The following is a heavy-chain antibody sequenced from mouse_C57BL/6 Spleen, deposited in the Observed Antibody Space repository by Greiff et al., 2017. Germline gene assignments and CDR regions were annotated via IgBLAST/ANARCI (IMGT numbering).Heavy chain of an antibody. V-gene: IGHV1-26*01. CDR2: INPNNGGT. CDR1: GYTFTDYY. CDR3: ARGGLRTAFFAY. Sequence: VQLQQSGPELVKPGASVKISCKASGYTFTDYYMNWVKQSHGKSLEWIGDINPNNGGTSYNQKFKGKATLTVDKSSSTAYMELRSLTSEDSAVYYCARGGLRTAFFAYWGQGTLVTVSA. J-gene: IGHJ3*01. D-gene: IGHD2-4*01.